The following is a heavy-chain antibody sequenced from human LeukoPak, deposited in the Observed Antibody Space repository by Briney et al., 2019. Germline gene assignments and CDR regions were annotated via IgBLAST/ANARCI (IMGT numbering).Heavy chain of an antibody. CDR2: IYYSGST. CDR1: GGSISSYY. Sequence: KPSETLSLTCTVSGGSISSYYWSWIRQPPGKGLEWIGYIYYSGSTNYNPSLKSRVTISVDTSKNQFSLKPSSVTAADTAVYYCARAQYYDFWSGYYTESFFDYWGQGTLVSVSS. CDR3: ARAQYYDFWSGYYTESFFDY. D-gene: IGHD3-3*01. J-gene: IGHJ4*02. V-gene: IGHV4-59*01.